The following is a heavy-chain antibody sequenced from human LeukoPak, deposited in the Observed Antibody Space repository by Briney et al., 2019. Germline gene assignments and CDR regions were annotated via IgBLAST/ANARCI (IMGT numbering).Heavy chain of an antibody. D-gene: IGHD3-9*01. V-gene: IGHV3-30*18. Sequence: GGSLRLSCAASGFTFSSYGMHWVRQAPGKGLEWEAVISYDGSNKYYADSVKGRFTISRDNSKNTLYLQMNSLRAEDTAVYYCAKDQVMRYFELSMDVWGKGTTVTVSS. CDR3: AKDQVMRYFELSMDV. CDR1: GFTFSSYG. J-gene: IGHJ6*04. CDR2: ISYDGSNK.